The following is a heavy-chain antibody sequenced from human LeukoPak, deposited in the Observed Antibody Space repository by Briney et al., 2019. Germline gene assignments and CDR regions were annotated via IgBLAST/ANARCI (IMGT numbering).Heavy chain of an antibody. CDR3: AKCKVTMVRGVIPFFDY. CDR2: ISGSGGST. CDR1: GFTFSSYA. Sequence: GGSLRLSCAASGFTFSSYAMSWVRQAPGKGLDWGSAISGSGGSTYYADSVKGRFTISRDNSKNTLYLQMNSLRAEDTAVYYCAKCKVTMVRGVIPFFDYWGQGTPVTVSS. V-gene: IGHV3-23*01. J-gene: IGHJ4*02. D-gene: IGHD3-10*01.